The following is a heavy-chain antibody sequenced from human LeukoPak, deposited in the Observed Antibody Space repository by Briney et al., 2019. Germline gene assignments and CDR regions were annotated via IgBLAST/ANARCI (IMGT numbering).Heavy chain of an antibody. CDR2: INWNGGST. D-gene: IGHD2-15*01. CDR3: ARGCGSGGSCYYDYYYYYMDV. V-gene: IGHV3-20*04. J-gene: IGHJ6*03. CDR1: GFTFDDYG. Sequence: GGSLRLSCAASGFTFDDYGMGWVRQAPGKGLEWVSGINWNGGSTGYADSVKGRFTISRDNAKNSLYLQMNSLRAEDTALYYCARGCGSGGSCYYDYYYYYMDVWGKGTTVTVSS.